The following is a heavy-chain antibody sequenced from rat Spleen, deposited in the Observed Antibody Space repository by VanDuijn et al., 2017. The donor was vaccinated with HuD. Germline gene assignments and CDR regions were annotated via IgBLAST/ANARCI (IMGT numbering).Heavy chain of an antibody. D-gene: IGHD1-12*02. CDR1: GFTFSSYW. Sequence: EVQLVETGGGLVQPGRSLKLSCVASGFTFSSYWMYWIRQAPGKGLEWISSINTDGGSTYYSDSVRGRFTISRDNAKSSLYLQMDSLRSEDTATYYCARHGTGGYFDYWGQGVMVTVSS. CDR3: ARHGTGGYFDY. V-gene: IGHV5-58*01. J-gene: IGHJ2*01. CDR2: INTDGGST.